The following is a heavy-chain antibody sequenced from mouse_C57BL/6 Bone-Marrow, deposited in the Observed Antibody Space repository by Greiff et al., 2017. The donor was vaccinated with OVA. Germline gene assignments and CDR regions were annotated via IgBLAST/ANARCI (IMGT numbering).Heavy chain of an antibody. CDR1: GYAFSGYW. CDR3: ARGIPFDQ. Sequence: VQGVESGAELVKPGASVKISCKASGYAFSGYWMNWVRQRPGKGLEWIGQIYPGDGDTNYIGNFKDKATLTADKSSSTAYMQLSSLTSEDSAVYFCARGIPFDQWGQGTSLTVSS. CDR2: IYPGDGDT. J-gene: IGHJ2*02. V-gene: IGHV1-80*01.